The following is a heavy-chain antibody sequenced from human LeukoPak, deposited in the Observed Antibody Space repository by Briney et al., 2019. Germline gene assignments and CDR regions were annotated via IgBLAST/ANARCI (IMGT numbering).Heavy chain of an antibody. CDR2: IYYSGST. V-gene: IGHV4-59*01. CDR1: GGSFSSYY. J-gene: IGHJ6*02. CDR3: ARGRYCSSTSCYSFPYYYYGMDV. D-gene: IGHD2-2*02. Sequence: SETLSLTCAVYGGSFSSYYWSWIRQPPGKGLEWIGYIYYSGSTNYNPSLKSRVTISVDTSKNQFSLKLSSVTAADTAVYYCARGRYCSSTSCYSFPYYYYGMDVWGQGTTVTVSS.